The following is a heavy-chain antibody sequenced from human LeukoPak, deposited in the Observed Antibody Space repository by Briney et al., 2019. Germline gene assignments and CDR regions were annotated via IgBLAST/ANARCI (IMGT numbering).Heavy chain of an antibody. J-gene: IGHJ4*02. CDR1: GFTFTSSA. D-gene: IGHD3-22*01. CDR3: AADPYYYDSSGYYHFDY. V-gene: IGHV1-58*01. CDR2: IVVGTGNT. Sequence: SVQVSCQASGFTFTSSAVQWVRQARGQRLEWIGWIVVGTGNTNYAQKFQERVTITRDMSTSTAYMELSSLKSEDTAVYYCAADPYYYDSSGYYHFDYWGQGTLVTVSS.